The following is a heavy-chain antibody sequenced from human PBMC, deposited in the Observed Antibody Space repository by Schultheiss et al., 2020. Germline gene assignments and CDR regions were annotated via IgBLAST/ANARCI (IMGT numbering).Heavy chain of an antibody. J-gene: IGHJ4*02. CDR1: GFTFSSYW. CDR2: IWYDGSKK. V-gene: IGHV3-33*08. Sequence: GGSLRLSCAASGFTFSSYWMHWVRQAPGKGLVWVAVIWYDGSKKYYADSVKGRFTISRDNSKNTLYLQMNSLRAEDTAVYYCARGGELLDYWGQGTLVTVSS. D-gene: IGHD1-26*01. CDR3: ARGGELLDY.